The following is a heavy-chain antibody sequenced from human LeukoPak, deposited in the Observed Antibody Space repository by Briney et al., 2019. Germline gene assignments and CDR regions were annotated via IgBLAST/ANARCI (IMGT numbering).Heavy chain of an antibody. J-gene: IGHJ4*02. CDR2: MNPNSGNT. V-gene: IGHV1-8*03. D-gene: IGHD3-3*01. CDR3: ARGHRRYYDFWSGQSPVGY. Sequence: GASVKVSRKASGYTFTSYDINWVRQATGQGLEWMGWMNPNSGNTGYAQKFQGRVTITRNTSISTAYMELSSLRSEDTAVYYCARGHRRYYDFWSGQSPVGYWGQGTLVTVSS. CDR1: GYTFTSYD.